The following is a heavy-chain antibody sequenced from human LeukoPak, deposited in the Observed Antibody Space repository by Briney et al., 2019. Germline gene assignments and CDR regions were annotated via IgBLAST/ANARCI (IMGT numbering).Heavy chain of an antibody. CDR1: GYTFSGYY. V-gene: IGHV1-2*02. D-gene: IGHD6-19*01. Sequence: ASVKVSCKASGYTFSGYYMHWVRQAPGQGLEWMGWINPNSGDTSYAQKFQGRVTMTRDTSISTAYMELSRLRSDDTAVYYCARTVAGTWGPLDYWGQGTLVTVSS. J-gene: IGHJ4*02. CDR3: ARTVAGTWGPLDY. CDR2: INPNSGDT.